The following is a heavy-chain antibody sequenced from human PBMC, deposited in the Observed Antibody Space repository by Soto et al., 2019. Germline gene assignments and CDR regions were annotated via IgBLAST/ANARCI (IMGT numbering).Heavy chain of an antibody. J-gene: IGHJ6*02. CDR2: IHQEGNEK. CDR1: RFTFSTYW. Sequence: EVQLVESGGGLVQPGGSLRLSCAASRFTFSTYWMTWVRLTPGKGLEWVANIHQEGNEKYYMDSVKGRFTISRDNAKNSLYLQMTSLRAEDTAVYYCAGGNALDVWGQGTTVTVSS. CDR3: AGGNALDV. V-gene: IGHV3-7*01.